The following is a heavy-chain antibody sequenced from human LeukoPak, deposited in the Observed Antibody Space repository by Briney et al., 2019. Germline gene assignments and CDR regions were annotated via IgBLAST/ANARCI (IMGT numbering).Heavy chain of an antibody. CDR2: IYHSGST. V-gene: IGHV4-4*02. CDR1: GGSISSSNW. CDR3: AREMDGSGSYYNERDSD. Sequence: SGTLSLTCAVSGGSISSSNWWSWVRQPPGKGLEWIGEIYHSGSTNYNPSLKSRVTISVDKSKNQFSLKLSSVTAADTAVYYRAREMDGSGSYYNERDSDWGQGTLVTVSS. J-gene: IGHJ4*02. D-gene: IGHD3-10*01.